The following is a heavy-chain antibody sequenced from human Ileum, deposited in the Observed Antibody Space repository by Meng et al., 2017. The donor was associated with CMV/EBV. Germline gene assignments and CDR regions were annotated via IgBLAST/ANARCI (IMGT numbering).Heavy chain of an antibody. CDR2: INKDGTFI. J-gene: IGHJ3*01. Sequence: GESLKISCAASGFSFSTSGMNWVRQAPGKGLEWVSGINKDGTFIAYADSVKGRFIVSRDNARDSLYLQMSSLRVEDTAWYYCTRTPAPVTGAFDFWGQGTMVTVSS. CDR3: TRTPAPVTGAFDF. V-gene: IGHV3-21*01. D-gene: IGHD4-17*01. CDR1: GFSFSTSG.